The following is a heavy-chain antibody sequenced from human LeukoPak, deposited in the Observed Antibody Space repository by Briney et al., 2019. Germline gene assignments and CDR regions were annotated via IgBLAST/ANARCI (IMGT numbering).Heavy chain of an antibody. CDR3: ARMKQDDSSGYYYFDY. CDR1: GYTFISYG. J-gene: IGHJ4*02. Sequence: GASVKVSCKASGYTFISYGISWVRQAPGQGLEWLGWINAYNGNTNYAQKLQGRVTMTTDTSTSTAYMELRSLRSDDTAVYYCARMKQDDSSGYYYFDYWGQGTLVTVSS. V-gene: IGHV1-18*01. CDR2: INAYNGNT. D-gene: IGHD3-22*01.